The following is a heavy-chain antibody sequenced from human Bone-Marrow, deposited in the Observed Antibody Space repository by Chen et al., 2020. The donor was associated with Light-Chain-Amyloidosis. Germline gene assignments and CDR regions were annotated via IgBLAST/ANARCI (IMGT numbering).Heavy chain of an antibody. CDR1: GYSFTNYV. J-gene: IGHJ6*02. D-gene: IGHD2-15*01. Sequence: QVQLVQSGAEVKKPGASVKVSCKASGYSFTNYVIHWVRQAPGQRLEWMGWINTANGYTKYSQKFQGRVTINRDISASTAYMEVSSLRFEDTAVYYCARTPDATHYYYGMDVWGQGTTVTVSS. V-gene: IGHV1-3*04. CDR2: INTANGYT. CDR3: ARTPDATHYYYGMDV.